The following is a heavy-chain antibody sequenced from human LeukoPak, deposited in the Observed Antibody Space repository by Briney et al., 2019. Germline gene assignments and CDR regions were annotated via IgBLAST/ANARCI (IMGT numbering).Heavy chain of an antibody. J-gene: IGHJ4*02. Sequence: GGSLRLSCAASGFIFSTYAMNWVRQAPGKGLEWVSAISGGGGSTYYADSVKGRFTVSRDNSKNTLYVQMKSLRAEDTAVYYCAKDFVVVPGNVNYFDYWGQGTLVTVSS. D-gene: IGHD2-21*02. CDR1: GFIFSTYA. CDR3: AKDFVVVPGNVNYFDY. CDR2: ISGGGGST. V-gene: IGHV3-23*01.